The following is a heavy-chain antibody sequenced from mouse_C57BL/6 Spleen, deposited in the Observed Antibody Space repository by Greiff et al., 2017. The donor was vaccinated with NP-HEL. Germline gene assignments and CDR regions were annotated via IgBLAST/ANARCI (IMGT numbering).Heavy chain of an antibody. Sequence: EVQGVESGPELVKPGASVKIPCKASGYTFTDYNMDWVKQSHGKSLEWIGDINPNNGGTIYNQKFKGKATLTVDKSSSTAYMELRSLTSEDTAVYYCVTRWLLREDYWGQGTSVTVSS. V-gene: IGHV1-18*01. D-gene: IGHD2-3*01. CDR3: VTRWLLREDY. J-gene: IGHJ4*01. CDR1: GYTFTDYN. CDR2: INPNNGGT.